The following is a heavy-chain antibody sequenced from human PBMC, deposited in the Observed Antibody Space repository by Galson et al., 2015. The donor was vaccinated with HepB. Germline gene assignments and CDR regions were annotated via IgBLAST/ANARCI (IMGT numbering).Heavy chain of an antibody. V-gene: IGHV1-8*02. CDR3: ARVSGEQWLLMDYYYYMDV. J-gene: IGHJ6*03. CDR1: GYTFTGYY. D-gene: IGHD6-19*01. CDR2: MNPNSGNT. Sequence: SVKVSCKASGYTFTGYYMHWVRQAPGQGLEWMGWMNPNSGNTGYAQKFQGRVTMTRNTSISTAYMELSSLRSEDTAVYYCARVSGEQWLLMDYYYYMDVWGKGTTVTVSS.